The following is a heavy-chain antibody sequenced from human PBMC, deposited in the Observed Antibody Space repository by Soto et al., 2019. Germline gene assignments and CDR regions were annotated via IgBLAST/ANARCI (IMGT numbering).Heavy chain of an antibody. V-gene: IGHV3-33*01. J-gene: IGHJ6*02. CDR1: GFTFSSYG. D-gene: IGHD7-27*01. CDR2: IWYDGSNK. CDR3: ARDPGAYYYYYGMDV. Sequence: QVQLVESGGGVVQPGRSLRLSCAASGFTFSSYGMHWVRQAPGKGLEWVAVIWYDGSNKYYADSVKGRFTISRDNSKNTLYLQMNSLRAEDMAVYYCARDPGAYYYYYGMDVWGQGTTVTVSS.